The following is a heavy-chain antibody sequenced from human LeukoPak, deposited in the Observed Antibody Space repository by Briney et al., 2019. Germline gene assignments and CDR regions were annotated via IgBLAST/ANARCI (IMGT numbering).Heavy chain of an antibody. J-gene: IGHJ4*02. V-gene: IGHV3-7*01. D-gene: IGHD1-1*01. Sequence: PGGSLRLSCAASGFTFGIYWMSWVRQAPGKGLEWVANINQDGREKYYVDSVEGRFTISGDNAKNSLYLQMNSLRVEDTAVYYCARAGDVGTTDYWGQGTLVTVSS. CDR2: INQDGREK. CDR1: GFTFGIYW. CDR3: ARAGDVGTTDY.